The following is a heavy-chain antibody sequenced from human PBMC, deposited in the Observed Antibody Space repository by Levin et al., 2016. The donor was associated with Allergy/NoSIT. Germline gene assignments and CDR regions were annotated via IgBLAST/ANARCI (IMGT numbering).Heavy chain of an antibody. CDR2: INQDASEK. CDR1: GFTFSNYW. V-gene: IGHV3-7*01. CDR3: ARDRAMDDY. D-gene: IGHD5-18*01. Sequence: LSLTCVASGFTFSNYWMNWVRQAPGKGLEWVANINQDASEKNYVDSLKGRFTISRDNAKNSLYLQMNSLRAEDTAVYYCARDRAMDDYWGQGTLVTVSS. J-gene: IGHJ4*02.